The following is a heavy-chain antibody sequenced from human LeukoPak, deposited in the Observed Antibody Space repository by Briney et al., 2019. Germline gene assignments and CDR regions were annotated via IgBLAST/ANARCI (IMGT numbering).Heavy chain of an antibody. V-gene: IGHV4-38-2*02. CDR3: ARGGTAMVWYYFDY. J-gene: IGHJ4*02. CDR2: IYHSGRT. CDR1: GYSISSGYY. D-gene: IGHD5-18*01. Sequence: SETLSLTCTVSGYSISSGYYWGWIRQPPGKGLEWIGSIYHSGRTFYNPSLKSRVTISVDTSKNQFSLKLTSVTAADTAVYYCARGGTAMVWYYFDYWGQGTLVTVSS.